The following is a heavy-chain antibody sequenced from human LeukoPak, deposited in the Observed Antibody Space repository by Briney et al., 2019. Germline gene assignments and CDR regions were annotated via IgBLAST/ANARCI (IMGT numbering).Heavy chain of an antibody. J-gene: IGHJ3*02. D-gene: IGHD1-26*01. CDR1: GFTFTSSA. CDR3: AAESGSYYGGAFDI. V-gene: IGHV1-58*01. Sequence: SVKVSCKASGFTFTSSAVQWVRQARGQRLEWIGWIVVGSGNTNYAQKFQERVTITRDMSTSTAYMELSSLRSEDTAVYYCAAESGSYYGGAFDIWGQGTMVTVSS. CDR2: IVVGSGNT.